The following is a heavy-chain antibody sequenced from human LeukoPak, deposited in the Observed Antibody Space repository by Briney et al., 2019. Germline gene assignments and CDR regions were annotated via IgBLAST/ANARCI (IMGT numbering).Heavy chain of an antibody. Sequence: GGSLRLSCAASGFTFSDHYMDWVRQAPGKGLEWVARSRNKANIYTTQYAASVKGRFTISRDDSTNSLYLQMNSLKTEDTAVHYCARGREQWLALFDYWGQGTLVTVSS. CDR2: SRNKANIYTT. CDR3: ARGREQWLALFDY. D-gene: IGHD6-19*01. V-gene: IGHV3-72*01. CDR1: GFTFSDHY. J-gene: IGHJ4*02.